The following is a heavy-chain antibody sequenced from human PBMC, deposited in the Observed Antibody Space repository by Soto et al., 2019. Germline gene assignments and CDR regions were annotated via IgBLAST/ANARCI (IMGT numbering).Heavy chain of an antibody. V-gene: IGHV1-2*04. CDR3: ARDGAAAGTPYYYYYYGMDV. D-gene: IGHD6-13*01. J-gene: IGHJ6*02. Sequence: ASVKVSCKASGYTFTGYYMHWVRQAPGQGLEWMGWINPNSGGTNYAQKFQGWVTMTRDTSISTAYMELSRLRSDDTAVYYCARDGAAAGTPYYYYYYGMDVWGQGTTVTVS. CDR2: INPNSGGT. CDR1: GYTFTGYY.